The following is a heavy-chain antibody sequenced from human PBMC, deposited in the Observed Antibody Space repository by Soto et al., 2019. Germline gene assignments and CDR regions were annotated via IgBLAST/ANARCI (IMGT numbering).Heavy chain of an antibody. CDR2: INSDGSST. CDR1: GFTFSSYW. Sequence: PGGSLRLSCAASGFTFSSYWMHWVRQAPGKGLVWVSRINSDGSSTSYADSVKGRFTISRDNAKNTLYLQMNSLRAEDTAVYYCARVRTKVYFWSGPREPYYYGMDVWGQGTTVTVSS. D-gene: IGHD3-3*01. V-gene: IGHV3-74*01. J-gene: IGHJ6*02. CDR3: ARVRTKVYFWSGPREPYYYGMDV.